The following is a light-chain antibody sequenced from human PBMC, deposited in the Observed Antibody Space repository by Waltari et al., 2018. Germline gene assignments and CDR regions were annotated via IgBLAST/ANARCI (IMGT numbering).Light chain of an antibody. CDR2: EVT. V-gene: IGLV2-11*01. J-gene: IGLJ6*01. CDR3: CSYAGTYTDV. Sequence: QAALTQPRPVSGSPGQSVTISCTGTSSDVGGYNYVSWYQHHPGTAPKLMIYEVTKRSSGVSDRFSGSKSGNTASLTISGLQAEDEADYYCCSYAGTYTDVFGSGTKLTVL. CDR1: SSDVGGYNY.